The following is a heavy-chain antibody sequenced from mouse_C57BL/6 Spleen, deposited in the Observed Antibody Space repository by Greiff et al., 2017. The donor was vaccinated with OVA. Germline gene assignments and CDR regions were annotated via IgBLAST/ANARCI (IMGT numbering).Heavy chain of an antibody. J-gene: IGHJ1*03. CDR2: FHPYNDDT. Sequence: VQGEESGAELVKPGASVKMSCKASGYTFTTYPIEWMKQNHGKSLEWIGNFHPYNDDTKYNEKFKGKATLTVEISSSTVYLELSRLTADNSAVYYGARRRDYGSSYFDVWGTGTTVTVSS. CDR1: GYTFTTYP. D-gene: IGHD1-1*01. CDR3: ARRRDYGSSYFDV. V-gene: IGHV1-47*01.